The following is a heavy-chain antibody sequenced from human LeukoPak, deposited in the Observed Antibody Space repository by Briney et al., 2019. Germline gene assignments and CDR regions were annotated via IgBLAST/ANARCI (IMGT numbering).Heavy chain of an antibody. Sequence: GGSLRLSCAASGFTFSSYWMHWVRQAPGKGLVWVSRINTDGSSTSYVDSVKSRFTISRDNAKNTLYLQMNSLRAEDTAVYYCARESGIAAALDLWGQGTLVTVSS. J-gene: IGHJ5*02. CDR3: ARESGIAAALDL. CDR1: GFTFSSYW. D-gene: IGHD6-13*01. V-gene: IGHV3-74*01. CDR2: INTDGSST.